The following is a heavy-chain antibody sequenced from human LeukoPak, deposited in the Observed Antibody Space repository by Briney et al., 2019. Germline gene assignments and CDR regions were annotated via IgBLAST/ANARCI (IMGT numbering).Heavy chain of an antibody. Sequence: PSETLSLTCTVSGGSISSSSYYWGWIRQPPGKGLEWIGSIYYSGSTYYNPSLKSRVTISVDTSKNQFSLKLSSVTAADTAVYYCAREEIVVTGYMDVWGKGPTVTVSS. J-gene: IGHJ6*03. CDR1: GGSISSSSYY. D-gene: IGHD2-2*01. CDR3: AREEIVVTGYMDV. CDR2: IYYSGST. V-gene: IGHV4-39*07.